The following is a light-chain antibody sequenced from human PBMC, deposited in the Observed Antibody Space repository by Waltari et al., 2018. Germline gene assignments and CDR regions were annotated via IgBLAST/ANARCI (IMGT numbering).Light chain of an antibody. Sequence: DIQMTQSRSTLSASVGDRFTIACRASQSISNWLAWYQQKPGKAPKLLIYKASTLESGVPSRFSGSGSGTEFTLTISSLQPDDFATYYCQQYNSYSLLTFGGGTKVEIK. CDR1: QSISNW. V-gene: IGKV1-5*03. J-gene: IGKJ4*01. CDR2: KAS. CDR3: QQYNSYSLLT.